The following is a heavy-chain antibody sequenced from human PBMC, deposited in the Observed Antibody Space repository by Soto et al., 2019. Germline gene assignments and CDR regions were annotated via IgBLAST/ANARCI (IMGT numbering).Heavy chain of an antibody. CDR1: GFTFSSYW. D-gene: IGHD1-1*01. V-gene: IGHV3-7*01. CDR3: ARTGDGHHDFLDY. Sequence: GGSLRLSCAASGFTFSSYWMNWVRQAPGKGLEGVANRNQDGNEDNLLDSVKGRFTISRDNAKNSLFLQMNSLRVDDTAVYYCARTGDGHHDFLDYWGQGAPVTVSS. CDR2: RNQDGNED. J-gene: IGHJ4*02.